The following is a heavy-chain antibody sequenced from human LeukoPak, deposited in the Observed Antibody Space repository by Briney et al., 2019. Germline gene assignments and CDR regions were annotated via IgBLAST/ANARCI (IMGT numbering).Heavy chain of an antibody. CDR1: GYTFTSYD. CDR2: MNPNGGNT. J-gene: IGHJ6*03. Sequence: ASVKVSCKASGYTFTSYDINWVRQATGQGLEWMGWMNPNGGNTGYAQKFQGRVTITRNTSISTAYMELSSLRSEDTAVYYCARAHIVIGDYYDYMDVWGKGTTVTVSS. D-gene: IGHD2/OR15-2a*01. CDR3: ARAHIVIGDYYDYMDV. V-gene: IGHV1-8*03.